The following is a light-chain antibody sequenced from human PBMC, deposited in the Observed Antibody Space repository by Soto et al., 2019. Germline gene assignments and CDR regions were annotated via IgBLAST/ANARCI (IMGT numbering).Light chain of an antibody. Sequence: DIQMTQSPFTLSASVGDRVTITCRASQTISSWLAWYQQIPGKAPKLLIYDASNLESGVPSRFSGSGSGTVFTLTISSLQPEDFAVYYCQQYENYWTFGQGTKVEIK. CDR2: DAS. CDR3: QQYENYWT. J-gene: IGKJ1*01. V-gene: IGKV1-5*01. CDR1: QTISSW.